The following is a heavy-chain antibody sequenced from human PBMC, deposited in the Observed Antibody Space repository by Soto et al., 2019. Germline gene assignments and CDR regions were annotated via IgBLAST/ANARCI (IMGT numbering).Heavy chain of an antibody. J-gene: IGHJ4*02. CDR2: INAGYVNT. V-gene: IGHV1-3*01. Sequence: ASVNVSFKASGYTFSSYSIHLFLHSPGQRLEWMGWINAGYVNTKSSQKFHDRVTISRDTSASTAYMELTSLRSEDTAVYYCARDTGDGNFEFWGKRTMVSVSS. CDR1: GYTFSSYS. CDR3: ARDTGDGNFEF. D-gene: IGHD7-27*01.